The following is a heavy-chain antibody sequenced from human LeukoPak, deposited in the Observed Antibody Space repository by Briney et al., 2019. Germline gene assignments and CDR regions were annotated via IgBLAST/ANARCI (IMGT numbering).Heavy chain of an antibody. CDR1: GGSISSSSYY. J-gene: IGHJ4*02. D-gene: IGHD2-15*01. Sequence: PSETLSLTCTVSGGSISSSSYYWGWIRQPPGKGLEWIGSIYYSGSTYYNPSLKSRVTISVDTSKNQFSLKLSSVTAADTAMYYCARQFNRYCSGGSCYSPDYWGQGTLVTVSS. CDR2: IYYSGST. CDR3: ARQFNRYCSGGSCYSPDY. V-gene: IGHV4-39*01.